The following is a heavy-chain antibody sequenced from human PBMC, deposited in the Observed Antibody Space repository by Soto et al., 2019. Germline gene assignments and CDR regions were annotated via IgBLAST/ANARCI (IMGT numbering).Heavy chain of an antibody. Sequence: QITLKESGPTLVKPTETLTLTCTFSGFSLTSLGETVGWIRQPPGKALEWLALIYWDDDDHYSPSLESRLAITNDDSKNQVDITMTDMDPVDTATYHCVHTHLVRRADDWGQGTLVTVPS. CDR2: IYWDDDD. J-gene: IGHJ4*02. CDR3: VHTHLVRRADD. CDR1: GFSLTSLGET. V-gene: IGHV2-5*02.